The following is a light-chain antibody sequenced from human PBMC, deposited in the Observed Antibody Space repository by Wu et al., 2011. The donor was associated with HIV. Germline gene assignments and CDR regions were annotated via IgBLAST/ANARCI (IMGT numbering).Light chain of an antibody. CDR1: QTVASDY. V-gene: IGKV3-20*01. Sequence: EIVMTHSPAILSVSPGERATLSCRASQTVASDYLAWYQQRPGQSPKLLIYGASNRATGIPARFSGSGSGTDFTLTISRLEPEDFAVYYCQQYNTSPWPFGQGTKVEIK. J-gene: IGKJ1*01. CDR3: QQYNTSPWP. CDR2: GAS.